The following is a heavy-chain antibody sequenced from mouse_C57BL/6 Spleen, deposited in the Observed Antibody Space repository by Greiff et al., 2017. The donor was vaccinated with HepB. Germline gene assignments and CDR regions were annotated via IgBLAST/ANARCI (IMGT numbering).Heavy chain of an antibody. J-gene: IGHJ4*01. CDR1: GFSFNTYA. CDR2: IRSKSNNYAT. CDR3: VRLGSGYAMDY. V-gene: IGHV10-1*01. Sequence: GGGLVQPKGSLKLSCAASGFSFNTYAMNWVRQAPGKGLEWVARIRSKSNNYATYYADSVKDRFTISRDDSESMLYLQMNNLKTEDTAMYYCVRLGSGYAMDYWGQGTSVTVSS. D-gene: IGHD1-1*01.